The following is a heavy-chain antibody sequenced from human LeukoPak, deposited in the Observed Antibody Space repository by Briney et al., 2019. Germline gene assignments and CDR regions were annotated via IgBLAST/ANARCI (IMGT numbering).Heavy chain of an antibody. CDR1: GGSISSYY. V-gene: IGHV4-59*01. D-gene: IGHD1-26*01. Sequence: SETLSLTCTVSGGSISSYYWSWIRQPPGKGLEWLGYIYYSGSTNYNPSLKSRVTISVDTSKNQFSLKLSSVTAADTAVYYCASSSGSYYAEYFQHWGQGTLVTVSS. CDR2: IYYSGST. CDR3: ASSSGSYYAEYFQH. J-gene: IGHJ1*01.